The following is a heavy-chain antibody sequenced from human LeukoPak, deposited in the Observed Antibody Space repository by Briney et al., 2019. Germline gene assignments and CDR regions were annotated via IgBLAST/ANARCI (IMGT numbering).Heavy chain of an antibody. J-gene: IGHJ3*02. D-gene: IGHD4-17*01. CDR3: ARSYGDYVHAFDI. V-gene: IGHV3-11*04. CDR1: GFTFSDYY. CDR2: ISSSGSTI. Sequence: GGSLRLSCAASGFTFSDYYMSWIRQAPGKGLEWVSYISSSGSTIYYADSVKGRLTISRDNAKNSLYLQMNSLRAEDTAVYYCARSYGDYVHAFDIWGQGTMVTVSS.